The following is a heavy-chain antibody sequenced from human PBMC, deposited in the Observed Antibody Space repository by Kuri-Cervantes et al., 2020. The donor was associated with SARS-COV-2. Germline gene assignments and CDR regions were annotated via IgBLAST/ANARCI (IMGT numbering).Heavy chain of an antibody. V-gene: IGHV4-38-2*02. CDR3: ARDFRGGRYYFGMDV. J-gene: IGHJ6*02. Sequence: SETLSLTCAVSGYSISSGYYWGWIRQPPGKGLEWIGSIYYSGTTNYNPSLKSRVTISVDTSKNQFSLKLSSVTTADTAVYYCARDFRGGRYYFGMDVWGQGTTVTVSS. CDR2: IYYSGTT. CDR1: GYSISSGYY. D-gene: IGHD2-15*01.